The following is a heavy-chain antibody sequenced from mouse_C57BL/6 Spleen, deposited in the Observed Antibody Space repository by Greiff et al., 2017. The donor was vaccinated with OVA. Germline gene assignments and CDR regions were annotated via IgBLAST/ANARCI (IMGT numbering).Heavy chain of an antibody. J-gene: IGHJ4*01. CDR2: FHPYNDDT. Sequence: QVQLQQSGAELVKPGASVKMSCKASGYTFTTYPIEWMKQNHGTSLEWIGNFHPYNDDTKYNDKFKGKATLTVEKTSSRVYWEISRLTTDASAVNYCARRYYYYGSSYAMDYWGQGTTVTVSS. CDR1: GYTFTTYP. CDR3: ARRYYYYGSSYAMDY. D-gene: IGHD1-1*01. V-gene: IGHV1-47*01.